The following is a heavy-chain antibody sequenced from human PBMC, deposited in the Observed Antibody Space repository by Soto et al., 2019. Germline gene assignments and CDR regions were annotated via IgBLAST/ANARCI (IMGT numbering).Heavy chain of an antibody. CDR3: AIGRSYYYYYGVDV. V-gene: IGHV3-23*01. CDR2: IIDSGAST. Sequence: PGGSLRLSCAASGITFRSCARGWVRQAPGKGLDWVSDIIDSGASTYYADSVKGRFTISRDNSKSTLYLQMNSLRAEDTALYYCAIGRSYYYYYGVDVWGQGTTVTVSS. J-gene: IGHJ6*02. CDR1: GITFRSCA.